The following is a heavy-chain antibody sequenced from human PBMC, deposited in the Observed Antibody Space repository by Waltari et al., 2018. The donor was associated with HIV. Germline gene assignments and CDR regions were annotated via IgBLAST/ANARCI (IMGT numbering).Heavy chain of an antibody. CDR3: ARADPWGYCTGGVCSTPNYYYGMDV. V-gene: IGHV5-51*01. D-gene: IGHD2-8*02. CDR1: GYSFTSYW. J-gene: IGHJ6*02. Sequence: KGSGYSFTSYWIGWVRQMPGKGLEWMGIIYPGDSDTRYSPSFQGQVTISADKSISTAYLQWSSLKASDTAMYYCARADPWGYCTGGVCSTPNYYYGMDVWGQGTTVTVSS. CDR2: IYPGDSDT.